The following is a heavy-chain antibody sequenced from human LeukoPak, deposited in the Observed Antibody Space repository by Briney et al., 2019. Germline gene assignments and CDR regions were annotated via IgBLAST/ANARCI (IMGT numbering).Heavy chain of an antibody. CDR2: INHSGST. CDR3: ARDMDDSSGPGAFDI. V-gene: IGHV4-34*01. CDR1: GGSFSGYY. D-gene: IGHD3-22*01. Sequence: PSETLSLTCAVYGGSFSGYYWSWIRQPPGKGLEWIGEINHSGSTNYNPSLKSRVTISVDTSKNQFSLKLSSVTTADTAVYYCARDMDDSSGPGAFDIWGQGTMVTVSS. J-gene: IGHJ3*02.